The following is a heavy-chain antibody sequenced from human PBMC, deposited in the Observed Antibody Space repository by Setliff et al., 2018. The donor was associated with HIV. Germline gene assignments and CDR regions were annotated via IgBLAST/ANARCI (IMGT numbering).Heavy chain of an antibody. J-gene: IGHJ4*02. CDR1: GFTFSAYS. Sequence: LRLSCAASGFTFSAYSMNWVRQVPGKRLEWVSCISTSGNFIYYADSVKGRFTVSRDNAKNSLYLQMNSLRAGDTAVYYCLRGGSFGDIPNCWGQGTLVTVSS. CDR3: LRGGSFGDIPNC. CDR2: ISTSGNFI. V-gene: IGHV3-21*06. D-gene: IGHD4-17*01.